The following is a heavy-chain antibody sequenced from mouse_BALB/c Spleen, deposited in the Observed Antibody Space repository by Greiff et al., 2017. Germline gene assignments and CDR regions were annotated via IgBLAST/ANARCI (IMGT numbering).Heavy chain of an antibody. Sequence: EVQGVESGGGLVKPGGSLKLSCAASGFTFSSYTMSWVRQTPEKRLEWVATISSGGSYTYYPDSVKGRFTISRDNAKNNLYLQMSSLKSEDTAMYYCARDNGRGPWFAYWGQGTLVTVSA. J-gene: IGHJ3*01. CDR2: ISSGGSYT. V-gene: IGHV5-6-4*01. CDR3: ARDNGRGPWFAY. CDR1: GFTFSSYT.